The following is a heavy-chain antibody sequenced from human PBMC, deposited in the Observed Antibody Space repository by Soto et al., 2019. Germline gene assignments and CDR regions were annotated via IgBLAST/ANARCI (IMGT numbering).Heavy chain of an antibody. D-gene: IGHD1-26*01. CDR1: GYSFTGNS. J-gene: IGHJ6*03. Sequence: ASVKVSCKASGYSFTGNSMHWVRQATGQGLEWMGWMNPNSGNTGYAQKFQGRVTMTRNTSISTAYMELSSLRSEDTAVYYCARSEGELYYYYMDVWGKGTTVTVSS. CDR2: MNPNSGNT. V-gene: IGHV1-8*02. CDR3: ARSEGELYYYYMDV.